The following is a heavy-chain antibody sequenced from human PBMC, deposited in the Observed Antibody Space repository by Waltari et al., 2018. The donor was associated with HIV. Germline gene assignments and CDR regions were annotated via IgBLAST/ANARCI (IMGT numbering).Heavy chain of an antibody. D-gene: IGHD2-21*01. CDR3: ARDLWRFVVLSATHDAFDL. CDR1: GGSVNTNSYY. CDR2: IYYTGDT. Sequence: QMQLQESGPGLVNPSETLSLNCTVSGGSVNTNSYYWGWVRQPPGKGLEWIGIIYYTGDTYYNPSLKSRLSISIDTSENQVSLRLHSLTAADTAVYYCARDLWRFVVLSATHDAFDLWGQGTMVTVSS. J-gene: IGHJ3*01. V-gene: IGHV4-39*07.